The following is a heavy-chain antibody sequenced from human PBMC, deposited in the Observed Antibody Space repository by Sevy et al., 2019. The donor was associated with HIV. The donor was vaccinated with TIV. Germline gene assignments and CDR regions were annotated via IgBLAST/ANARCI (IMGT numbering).Heavy chain of an antibody. CDR2: ISSSSSPI. Sequence: GGPLRLSCAASGISFSGFSMNWVRQAPGKGREWVSYISSSSSPICYADSVKGRFTISRDNAKNSVYLQMSSLRDDDTALYYCARENWNEFDYWGQGTLVTVSS. V-gene: IGHV3-48*02. J-gene: IGHJ4*02. D-gene: IGHD1-1*01. CDR1: GISFSGFS. CDR3: ARENWNEFDY.